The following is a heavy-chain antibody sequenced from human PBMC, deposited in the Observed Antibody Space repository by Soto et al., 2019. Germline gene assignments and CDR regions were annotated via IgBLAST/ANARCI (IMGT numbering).Heavy chain of an antibody. CDR2: ISYDGSNK. V-gene: IGHV3-30-3*01. Sequence: QVQLVESGGGVVQPGRSLRLSRAASGFTFSSYAMHWVRQAPGKGLEWVAVISYDGSNKYYADSVKGRFTISRDNSKNTLYLQMNSLRAEDTAVYYCARGGAYCGGDCYSTFDIWGQGTMVTVSS. J-gene: IGHJ3*02. CDR1: GFTFSSYA. CDR3: ARGGAYCGGDCYSTFDI. D-gene: IGHD2-21*02.